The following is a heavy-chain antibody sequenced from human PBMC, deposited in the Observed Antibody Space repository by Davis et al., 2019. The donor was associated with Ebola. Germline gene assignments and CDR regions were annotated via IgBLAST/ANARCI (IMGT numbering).Heavy chain of an antibody. CDR2: IIPIFGTA. CDR3: ARGNVLLWFGELLYGMDV. CDR1: GGTFSSYA. V-gene: IGHV1-69*13. D-gene: IGHD3-10*01. Sequence: AASVKVSCKASGGTFSSYAISWVRQAPGQGLEWMGGIIPIFGTANYAQKFQGRVTITADESTSTAYMELNSLRSDDTAVYYCARGNVLLWFGELLYGMDVWGKGTTVTVSS. J-gene: IGHJ6*04.